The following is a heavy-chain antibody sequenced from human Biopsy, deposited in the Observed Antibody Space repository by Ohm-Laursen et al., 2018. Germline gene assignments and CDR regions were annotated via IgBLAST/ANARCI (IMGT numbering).Heavy chain of an antibody. CDR1: GESFNGYY. CDR3: ARVAGGYAYYYGMDV. J-gene: IGHJ6*02. CDR2: INHSGRT. D-gene: IGHD5-12*01. V-gene: IGHV4-34*01. Sequence: GTLSLTCPVYGESFNGYYWSWIRQTPGKGLEWIGEINHSGRTNYNPSLKSRVTISVDTPKNQFSLKVRSVTAADTAVYYCARVAGGYAYYYGMDVWGQGTTVIVSS.